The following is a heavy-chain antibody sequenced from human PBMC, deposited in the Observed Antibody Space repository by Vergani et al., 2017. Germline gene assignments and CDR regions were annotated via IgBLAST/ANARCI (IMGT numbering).Heavy chain of an antibody. CDR1: GGSISSGGYS. J-gene: IGHJ5*02. CDR2: IYHSGST. Sequence: QLQLQESGSGLVKPSQTLSLTCAVSGGSISSGGYSWSWIRQPPGKGLEWIGYIYHSGSTYYNQSLKSRVTISVDRSKNQFSLKLSSVTAADPAVYYCARASYSSSWYFWFDPWGQGTLVTVSS. V-gene: IGHV4-30-2*01. D-gene: IGHD6-13*01. CDR3: ARASYSSSWYFWFDP.